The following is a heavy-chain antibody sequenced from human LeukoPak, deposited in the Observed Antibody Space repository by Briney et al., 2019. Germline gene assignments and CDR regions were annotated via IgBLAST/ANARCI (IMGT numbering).Heavy chain of an antibody. Sequence: ASVKVSCKVSGYTLTELSMHWVRQAPGKGPEWMGGFDPEDGETIYAQNFQGRVTMTEDTSTDTAYMELRSLRSDDTAVYYCARGPYYDSWSGAGYWGQGTLVTVSS. V-gene: IGHV1-24*01. D-gene: IGHD3-3*01. J-gene: IGHJ4*02. CDR3: ARGPYYDSWSGAGY. CDR1: GYTLTELS. CDR2: FDPEDGET.